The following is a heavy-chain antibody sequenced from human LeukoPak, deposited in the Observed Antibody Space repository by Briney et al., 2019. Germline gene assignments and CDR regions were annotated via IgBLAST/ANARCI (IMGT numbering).Heavy chain of an antibody. J-gene: IGHJ6*02. D-gene: IGHD3-10*01. CDR2: IKPSGGST. CDR1: GYTFTSYY. Sequence: SVKASCKASGYTFTSYYMHWVRQAPGQGLEWLGIIKPSGGSTSYAQKFQGRVTMTRDTSTSTVYMELSSLRSEDTAVYYCARDYYGSGSHTHKVYYYYGMDVWGQGTTVSVFS. CDR3: ARDYYGSGSHTHKVYYYYGMDV. V-gene: IGHV1-46*01.